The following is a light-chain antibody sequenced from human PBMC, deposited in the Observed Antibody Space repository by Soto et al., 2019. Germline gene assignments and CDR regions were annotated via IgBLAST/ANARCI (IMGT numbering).Light chain of an antibody. V-gene: IGLV2-8*01. CDR2: EVT. CDR3: CSYTDGDTVV. Sequence: QSALTQPPSASGSPGQSVTISCTGTTTDVGGYDLVSWYQQHPGKAPKVIIYEVTKRPSGVPDRFFGSKSGSTASLTVSGLQAEDEAVYYCCSYTDGDTVVFGGGTKLTVL. CDR1: TTDVGGYDL. J-gene: IGLJ2*01.